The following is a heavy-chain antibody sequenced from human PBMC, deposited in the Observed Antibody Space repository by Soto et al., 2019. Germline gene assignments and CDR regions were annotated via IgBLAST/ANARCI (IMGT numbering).Heavy chain of an antibody. V-gene: IGHV3-23*01. CDR3: AKKVPGSTSRPDYWYFDL. CDR2: ISGGGDAA. CDR1: GFTFINFA. D-gene: IGHD3-10*01. J-gene: IGHJ2*01. Sequence: EVQLLESGGGLVQPGGSLRLSCAGSGFTFINFAMNWVRQAPGKGLEWGSTISGGGDAAFFADSVRGRFTISRDNSKDTVTLQMNSLGVDDTAVYYCAKKVPGSTSRPDYWYFDLWGRGTLVTVSS.